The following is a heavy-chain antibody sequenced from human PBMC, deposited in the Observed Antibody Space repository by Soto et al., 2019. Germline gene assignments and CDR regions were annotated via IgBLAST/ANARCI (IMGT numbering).Heavy chain of an antibody. CDR3: ARWSYLDY. CDR1: GFSFGSYA. CDR2: ISGSDGKT. V-gene: IGHV3-23*01. D-gene: IGHD3-3*01. Sequence: GVSLRLSCSASGFSFGSYALSWVRQAPGKGLEWVSTISGSDGKTFYADSVKGRFSISRDTSQSTLYLQMNSLRADDTAMYYCARWSYLDYWGQGTRVTVSS. J-gene: IGHJ4*02.